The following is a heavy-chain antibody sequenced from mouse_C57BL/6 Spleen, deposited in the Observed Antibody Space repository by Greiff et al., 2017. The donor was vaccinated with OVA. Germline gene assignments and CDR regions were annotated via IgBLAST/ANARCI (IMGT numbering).Heavy chain of an antibody. V-gene: IGHV1-59*01. CDR2: IDPSDSYT. CDR1: GYTFTSYW. J-gene: IGHJ4*01. Sequence: QVQLQQPGAELVKPGASVKMSCKASGYTFTSYWITWVKQRPGQGLEWIGVIDPSDSYTNYNQKFKGKATLTVDTSSSTAYLQLSSLTSEDGAVEYWARGGGRGYYYAMDYWGQGTSVTVSS. CDR3: ARGGGRGYYYAMDY. D-gene: IGHD3-3*01.